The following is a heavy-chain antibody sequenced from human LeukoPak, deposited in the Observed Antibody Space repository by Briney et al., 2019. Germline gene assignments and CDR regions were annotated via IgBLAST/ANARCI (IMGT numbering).Heavy chain of an antibody. J-gene: IGHJ4*02. CDR3: ARGDGYNFDY. D-gene: IGHD5-24*01. CDR1: GGSISIGGYY. Sequence: SQTLSLTCTVSGGSISIGGYYWSWIRQHPEKGLEWIGYIYYSGSTYHNPSLKSRVTISVDTSKNQFSLNLSSVTAADAAVYYCARGDGYNFDYWGQGTLVTVSS. CDR2: IYYSGST. V-gene: IGHV4-31*03.